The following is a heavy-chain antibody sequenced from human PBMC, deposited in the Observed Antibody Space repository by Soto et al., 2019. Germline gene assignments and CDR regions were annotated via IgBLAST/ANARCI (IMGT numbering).Heavy chain of an antibody. J-gene: IGHJ4*02. CDR1: GFTFSDYA. CDR2: VSHDGRNT. CDR3: AKGGRQWLVTYDFNY. Sequence: VQLVESGGGVVQPGRSLRLSCAASGFTFSDYAMHWVRQAPGKGLEWVAVVSHDGRNTHYADSVKGRFTIPRDSSKTTVSLEMTRLRAEDTAVYYCAKGGRQWLVTYDFNYWGQGALVTVSS. V-gene: IGHV3-30*18. D-gene: IGHD6-19*01.